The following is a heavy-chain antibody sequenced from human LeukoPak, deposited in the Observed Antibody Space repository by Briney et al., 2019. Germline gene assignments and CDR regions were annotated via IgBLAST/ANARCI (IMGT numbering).Heavy chain of an antibody. V-gene: IGHV3-7*05. CDR1: GFTFSNAW. CDR2: IKHDGSQK. J-gene: IGHJ3*02. Sequence: TGGSLRLSCAASGFTFSNAWMSWVRQAPGKGLEWVANIKHDGSQKYYVDSAKGRFTISRDNAKNSVYLQMNSLTAEDTAVYYCARDGMGGIKAFDMWGQGTMVTVSS. D-gene: IGHD3-10*01. CDR3: ARDGMGGIKAFDM.